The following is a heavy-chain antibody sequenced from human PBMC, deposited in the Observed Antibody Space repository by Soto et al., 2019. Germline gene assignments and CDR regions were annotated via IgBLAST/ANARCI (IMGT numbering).Heavy chain of an antibody. CDR2: LWHDGSYK. J-gene: IGHJ4*02. CDR1: GFSFSSYG. V-gene: IGHV3-33*01. CDR3: ARVLVAAGETHLDY. D-gene: IGHD6-13*01. Sequence: QVQLVESGGGVVQPGRSLRLSCAASGFSFSSYGMHWVRQAPGKGLEWVAVLWHDGSYKYYADSVKGRFTISRDNSNNRMYLQMNILRAEDRAVYYCARVLVAAGETHLDYWGQGTLVTVSS.